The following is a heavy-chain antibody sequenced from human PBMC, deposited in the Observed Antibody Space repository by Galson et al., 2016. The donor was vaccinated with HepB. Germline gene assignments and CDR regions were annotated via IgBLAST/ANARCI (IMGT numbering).Heavy chain of an antibody. D-gene: IGHD6-13*01. J-gene: IGHJ5*02. CDR2: SRSKAYGGTT. CDR1: GFTLADYA. Sequence: SLRLSCAASGFTLADYAVTWFRQAPGKGLEWVGFSRSKAYGGTTKYAASVKDRFTMSRDDSKSIAYLQMNSLETGDTAIYYCTRNIAATSIGWFDPWGQGTLVTVSS. CDR3: TRNIAATSIGWFDP. V-gene: IGHV3-49*03.